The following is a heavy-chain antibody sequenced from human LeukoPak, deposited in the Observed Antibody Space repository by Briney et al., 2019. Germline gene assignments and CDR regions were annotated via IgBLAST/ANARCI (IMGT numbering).Heavy chain of an antibody. J-gene: IGHJ4*02. CDR3: ARDPGYSSSWYPRYFDY. V-gene: IGHV1-2*02. CDR1: GYTFTGCY. Sequence: ASVKVSCKASGYTFTGCYMHWVRQAPGQGLEWMEWINPNSGGTNYAQKFQGRVTMTRDTSISTAYMELSRLRSDDTAVYYCARDPGYSSSWYPRYFDYWGQGTLVTVSS. CDR2: INPNSGGT. D-gene: IGHD6-13*01.